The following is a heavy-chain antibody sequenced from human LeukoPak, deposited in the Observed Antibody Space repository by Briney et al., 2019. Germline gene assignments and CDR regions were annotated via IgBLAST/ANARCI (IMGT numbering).Heavy chain of an antibody. J-gene: IGHJ5*02. CDR2: IYYSGST. CDR1: GGSISSYY. V-gene: IGHV4-59*08. Sequence: SETLSLTCTVSGGSISSYYWSWIRQPPGKGLEWIGYIYYSGSTNYNPSVKSRVTISVDTSKNQFSLKLSSVTAADTAVYYCARHAPLENWFDPWGQGTLVTVSS. D-gene: IGHD6-6*01. CDR3: ARHAPLENWFDP.